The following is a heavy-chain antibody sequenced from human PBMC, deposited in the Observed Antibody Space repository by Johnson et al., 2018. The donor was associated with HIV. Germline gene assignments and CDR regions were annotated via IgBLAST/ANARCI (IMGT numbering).Heavy chain of an antibody. J-gene: IGHJ3*02. Sequence: QVQLVESGGGVVQPGGSLRLSCAASGFTFSSYGMHWVRQAPGKGLEWVAFIRYDGSNKYYADSVKGRFTISRDNSKNTLYLQMNSLRAEDTAVYYCAKDRRQSSWELLDYAFDIWGQGTMVTVSS. CDR1: GFTFSSYG. CDR2: IRYDGSNK. CDR3: AKDRRQSSWELLDYAFDI. V-gene: IGHV3-30*02. D-gene: IGHD1-26*01.